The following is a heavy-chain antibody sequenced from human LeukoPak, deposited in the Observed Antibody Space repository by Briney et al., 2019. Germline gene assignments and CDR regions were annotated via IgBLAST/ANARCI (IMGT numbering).Heavy chain of an antibody. CDR3: ARSKWDTSGWYYFDY. D-gene: IGHD6-19*01. CDR1: GFTFSTYE. J-gene: IGHJ4*02. CDR2: ISSSGSTI. V-gene: IGHV3-48*03. Sequence: GGSLRLSCAASGFTFSTYEMNWVRQAPGKGLEWVSYISSSGSTIYYADSVKGRFTISRDNAKNSLYLQMNSLRAEDTAVYYCARSKWDTSGWYYFDYWGQGTLVTVSS.